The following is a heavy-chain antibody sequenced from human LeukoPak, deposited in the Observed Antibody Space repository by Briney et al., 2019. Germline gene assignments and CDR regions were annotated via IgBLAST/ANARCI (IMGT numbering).Heavy chain of an antibody. CDR2: INHSGST. CDR3: ARLTAAAGSPNFST. D-gene: IGHD6-13*01. CDR1: GGSFSGYY. V-gene: IGHV4-34*01. Sequence: SETLSLTCAVYGGSFSGYYWSWIRQPPGKGLEWIGEINHSGSTNYNPSLKSRVTISVDTSKNQFSLKLSSVTAADTAVYYCARLTAAAGSPNFSTWGQGTLVTVSS. J-gene: IGHJ5*02.